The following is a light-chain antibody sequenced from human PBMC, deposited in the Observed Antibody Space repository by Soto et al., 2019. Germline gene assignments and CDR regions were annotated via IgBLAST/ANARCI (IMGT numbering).Light chain of an antibody. CDR2: GAS. V-gene: IGKV3-20*01. J-gene: IGKJ2*01. CDR1: QSVSSSY. Sequence: EIVLTQSPGTLSLSPGERATLSCRASQSVSSSYLAWYQQKPGQAPRLLIYGASSRANGIPDRFSGSGSGTDVTLTIRRLEPEDLAVYYCQQYGSSPYTFGQGTKLEIK. CDR3: QQYGSSPYT.